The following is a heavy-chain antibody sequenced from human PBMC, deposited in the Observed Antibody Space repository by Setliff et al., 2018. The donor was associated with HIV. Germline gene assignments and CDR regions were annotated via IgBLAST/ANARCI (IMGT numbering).Heavy chain of an antibody. Sequence: PSETLSLTCSVSGDSISDTPYYWGWIRQPPGKGLEWIGNIDHSGSTLYKPSLKSRVPMSVDTSKNQFSLKLNSVPAADTAVYFGARDMMRWLVMVPSATRGYFDAWGQGALVTVSS. J-gene: IGHJ4*02. CDR3: ARDMMRWLVMVPSATRGYFDA. D-gene: IGHD3-16*01. CDR1: GDSISDTPYY. CDR2: IDHSGST. V-gene: IGHV4-39*07.